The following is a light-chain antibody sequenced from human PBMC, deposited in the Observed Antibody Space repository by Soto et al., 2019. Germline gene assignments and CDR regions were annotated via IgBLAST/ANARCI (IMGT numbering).Light chain of an antibody. Sequence: IVMTQSPVTLSVSPGERATLSCRASQFVSSNLAWYQQKPGQAPRLLIYGASTRATGIPARFSGRASGTEFTLTISTAQSEDFAVYFCQQYHNWPPITFGQGTRLAIK. J-gene: IGKJ5*01. CDR1: QFVSSN. CDR3: QQYHNWPPIT. V-gene: IGKV3D-15*01. CDR2: GAS.